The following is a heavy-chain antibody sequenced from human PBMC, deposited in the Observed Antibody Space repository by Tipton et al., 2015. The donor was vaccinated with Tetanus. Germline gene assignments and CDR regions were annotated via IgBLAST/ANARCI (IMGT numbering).Heavy chain of an antibody. CDR1: GFTFSDYY. D-gene: IGHD6-6*01. CDR3: ARVWGRGQLVTKPNWYFDL. Sequence: SLRLSCAASGFTFSDYYMSWIRQAPGKGLEWVSYISSSGSTIYYADSVKGRFTISRDNAKNSLSLQVNSLRAEDTAVYYCARVWGRGQLVTKPNWYFDLWGRGTLVPVSS. CDR2: ISSSGSTI. V-gene: IGHV3-11*01. J-gene: IGHJ2*01.